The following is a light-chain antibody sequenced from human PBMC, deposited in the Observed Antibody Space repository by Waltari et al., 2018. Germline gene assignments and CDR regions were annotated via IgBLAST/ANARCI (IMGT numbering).Light chain of an antibody. CDR1: SSDVGGYDY. CDR2: DVT. J-gene: IGLJ2*01. Sequence: QSALTQPASVSGSPGQSITISCTGASSDVGGYDYGPWYQHHPGKAPKLWIYDVTQRPSGVSNRFSGCKSGNAASLTISGLQAEDEADYYCSSYTSSSTLVFGGGTKLTVL. V-gene: IGLV2-14*03. CDR3: SSYTSSSTLV.